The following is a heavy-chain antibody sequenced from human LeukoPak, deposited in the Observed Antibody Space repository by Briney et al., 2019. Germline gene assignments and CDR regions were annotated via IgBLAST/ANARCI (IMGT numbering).Heavy chain of an antibody. CDR3: ARDSGYNAFDI. Sequence: GGSLRLSCAASGFTFSTSWMTWVRQAPGKGLDWLGNINPDGSRINYVDSVKGRFTFSRDNAKNSLFLQMNSPRAEDTAVFYCARDSGYNAFDIWGQGTMVTVSS. CDR1: GFTFSTSW. D-gene: IGHD5-12*01. CDR2: INPDGSRI. J-gene: IGHJ3*02. V-gene: IGHV3-7*01.